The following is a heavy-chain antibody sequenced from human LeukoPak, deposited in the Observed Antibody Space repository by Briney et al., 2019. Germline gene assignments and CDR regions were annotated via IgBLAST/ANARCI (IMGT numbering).Heavy chain of an antibody. CDR2: VFYSGRT. CDR1: GGSIPTKNFY. D-gene: IGHD1-26*01. V-gene: IGHV4-39*01. Sequence: ASETLSLTCTVSGGSIPTKNFYWGWIRQPPGKGLEWIGSVFYSGRTYYNPSLKSRVTIFVDPSKNQFSLNLRSVTAADTAVYYCASGGWEHHFDYWGQGTLVTVSS. J-gene: IGHJ4*02. CDR3: ASGGWEHHFDY.